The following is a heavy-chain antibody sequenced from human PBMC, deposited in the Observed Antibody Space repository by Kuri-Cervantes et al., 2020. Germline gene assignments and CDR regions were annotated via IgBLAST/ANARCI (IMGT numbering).Heavy chain of an antibody. D-gene: IGHD3-22*01. CDR2: IRYDGKYT. CDR1: GFTFSSYA. Sequence: GGSLRLSCAASGFTFSSYAMHWVRQAPGKGLEWVAFIRYDGKYTYYADSVKGRFTISRENSKKILYLQMSSLRAEDTAVYYCARDLRDYYDSSGPSGFDPWGQGTLVTVSS. J-gene: IGHJ5*02. V-gene: IGHV3-30*02. CDR3: ARDLRDYYDSSGPSGFDP.